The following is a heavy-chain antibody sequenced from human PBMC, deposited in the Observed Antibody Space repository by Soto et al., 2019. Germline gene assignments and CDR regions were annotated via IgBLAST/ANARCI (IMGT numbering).Heavy chain of an antibody. V-gene: IGHV3-48*02. J-gene: IGHJ4*02. CDR3: AREDILGARSFDY. CDR2: ISSGSKTI. CDR1: GFTFSGSS. Sequence: PGGSLRLSCAASGFTFSGSSVNWVRQAPGKGLEWVSYISSGSKTIYYAESVKGRFTVSRDNARSSQYLQMNSLRDEDTAVYYCAREDILGARSFDYWGQGTLVTVSS. D-gene: IGHD1-26*01.